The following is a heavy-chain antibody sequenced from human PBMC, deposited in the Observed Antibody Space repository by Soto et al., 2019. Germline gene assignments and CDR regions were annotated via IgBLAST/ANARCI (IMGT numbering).Heavy chain of an antibody. CDR1: GYTFTSYA. CDR3: ARGPVLRYFDWLLSTHKDIDY. CDR2: INAGNGNT. D-gene: IGHD3-9*01. V-gene: IGHV1-3*01. J-gene: IGHJ4*02. Sequence: GASVKVSCKASGYTFTSYAMHWVRQAPGQRLEWMGWINAGNGNTKYSQKFQGRVTITRDTSASTAYMELSSLRSEDTAVYYCARGPVLRYFDWLLSTHKDIDYWGQGTLVTVSS.